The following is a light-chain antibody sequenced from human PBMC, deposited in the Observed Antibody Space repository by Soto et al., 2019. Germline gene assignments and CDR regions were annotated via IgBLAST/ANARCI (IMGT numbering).Light chain of an antibody. V-gene: IGKV3-15*01. Sequence: EIVMTQSPATLSVSPGERATLSCRASESVSGNLAWYQQKPGQAPRLLIYDTASRATAIPARFSVSGSGTEFTLTISSLQSEDFAVYYCQHDSKWPTFGQGTRLEIK. CDR2: DTA. CDR1: ESVSGN. J-gene: IGKJ5*01. CDR3: QHDSKWPT.